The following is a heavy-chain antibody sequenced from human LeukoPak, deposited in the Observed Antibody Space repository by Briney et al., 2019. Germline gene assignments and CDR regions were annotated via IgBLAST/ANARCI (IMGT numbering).Heavy chain of an antibody. V-gene: IGHV4-31*03. CDR2: WYYSGSS. J-gene: IGHJ4*02. CDR3: ARRPGDSSGYYFDY. D-gene: IGHD3-22*01. Sequence: PSQTLSLTCTLSLGSIIRAGYYCSWIRQHPRNGLEWLGYWYYSGSSYYNPSLNSRVTISVDTSKNQYSLKLNSVTAADTAVYYCARRPGDSSGYYFDYWGQGTLVTVSS. CDR1: LGSIIRAGYY.